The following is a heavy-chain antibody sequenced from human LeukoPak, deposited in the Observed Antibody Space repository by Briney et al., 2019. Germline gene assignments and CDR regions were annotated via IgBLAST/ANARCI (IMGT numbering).Heavy chain of an antibody. CDR1: GGYISSYY. V-gene: IGHV4-4*07. D-gene: IGHD3-22*01. CDR3: VRDGQWLLLYY. CDR2: IYTSGST. J-gene: IGHJ4*02. Sequence: SETLSLTCTVSGGYISSYYWSWIRQPAGKGLEWIGRIYTSGSTDYNPSLKSRVTMSVDTSKNQFSLKLSSVTAADTAVYYCVRDGQWLLLYYWGQGTLVTVSS.